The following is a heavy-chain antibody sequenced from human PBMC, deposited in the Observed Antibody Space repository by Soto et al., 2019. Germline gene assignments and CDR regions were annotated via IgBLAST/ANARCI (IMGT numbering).Heavy chain of an antibody. D-gene: IGHD3-10*01. J-gene: IGHJ4*02. CDR3: ARALGSLWFGELLSYFDY. CDR2: IYYSGST. CDR1: GGSISSGGYY. Sequence: SETLSLTCTVSGGSISSGGYYWSWIRQHPGKGLEWIGYIYYSGSTYYNPSLKSRVTISVDTSKNQFSLKLSSVTAADTAVYYCARALGSLWFGELLSYFDYWGQGTLVTVSS. V-gene: IGHV4-31*03.